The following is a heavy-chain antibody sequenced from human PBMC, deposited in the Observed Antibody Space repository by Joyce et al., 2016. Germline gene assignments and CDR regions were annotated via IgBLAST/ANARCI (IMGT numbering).Heavy chain of an antibody. D-gene: IGHD6-13*01. CDR3: AKDWSPLYSSSWYYFDY. J-gene: IGHJ4*02. Sequence: QVQLVESGGGVVQPGRSLRLSCAASGFTFSSYGMHWVRQAPGKGLEWVAVISYDGSNKYYADSVKGRFTISRDNSKNTRYLQMNSLRAEDTAVYYCAKDWSPLYSSSWYYFDYWGQGTLVTVSS. CDR2: ISYDGSNK. V-gene: IGHV3-30*18. CDR1: GFTFSSYG.